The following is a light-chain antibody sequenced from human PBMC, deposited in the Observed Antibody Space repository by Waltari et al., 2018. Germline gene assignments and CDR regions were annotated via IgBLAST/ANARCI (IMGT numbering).Light chain of an antibody. Sequence: IVLTQSPGTLSLSPGERPILSCRASQRVTSSFLAWYQQKPGQAPRLLMQGASIRATGTPDRFSGNGSGTEVFLTISRVEPEDFAVYHCQQHVDSLWTFGQGTKLEIK. CDR2: GAS. CDR3: QQHVDSLWT. V-gene: IGKV3-20*01. CDR1: QRVTSSF. J-gene: IGKJ1*01.